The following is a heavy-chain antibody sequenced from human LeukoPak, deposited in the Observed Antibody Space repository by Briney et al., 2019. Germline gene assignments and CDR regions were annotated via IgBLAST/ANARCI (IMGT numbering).Heavy chain of an antibody. D-gene: IGHD4-23*01. J-gene: IGHJ4*02. Sequence: GGSLRLSCEASGFSFSDYGVLGARQAPGKGLECVTLISNDGNNKFYVDPWKGRFTISRDNSKNTLYLQMNSLRTEDTAVYYCARDWARGNSYYVDYWGQGTLVTVSS. CDR3: ARDWARGNSYYVDY. CDR1: GFSFSDYG. V-gene: IGHV3-30*03. CDR2: ISNDGNNK.